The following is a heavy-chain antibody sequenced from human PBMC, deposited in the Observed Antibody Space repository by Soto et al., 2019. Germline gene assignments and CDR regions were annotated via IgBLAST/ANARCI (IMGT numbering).Heavy chain of an antibody. CDR2: ISGSGGST. V-gene: IGHV3-23*01. D-gene: IGHD6-6*01. CDR1: GFTFSSYA. J-gene: IGHJ5*02. CDR3: AKMSIAARAKEFGDWFDP. Sequence: GGSLRLSCAASGFTFSSYAMSWVRQAPGKGLEWVSAISGSGGSTYYADSVKGRFTISRDNSKNTLYLQMNSLRAEDTAVYYCAKMSIAARAKEFGDWFDPWGQGTLVTVSS.